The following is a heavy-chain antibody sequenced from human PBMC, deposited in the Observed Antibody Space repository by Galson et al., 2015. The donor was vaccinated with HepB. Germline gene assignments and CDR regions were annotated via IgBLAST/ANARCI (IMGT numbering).Heavy chain of an antibody. CDR2: ISGSGGST. CDR1: GFTFSSYA. Sequence: SLRLSCAASGFTFSSYAMSWVRQAPGKGLEWVSAISGSGGSTYYADSVKGRFTISRDNSKNTLYLQMNSLRAEDTAVYYCAKAGQRSDYGDYAPVDYWGQGTLVTVSS. D-gene: IGHD4-17*01. CDR3: AKAGQRSDYGDYAPVDY. J-gene: IGHJ4*02. V-gene: IGHV3-23*01.